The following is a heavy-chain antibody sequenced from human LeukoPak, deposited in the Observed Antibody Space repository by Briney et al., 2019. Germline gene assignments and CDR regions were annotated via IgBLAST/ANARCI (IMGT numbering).Heavy chain of an antibody. CDR2: ISWNSGSI. V-gene: IGHV3-9*01. J-gene: IGHJ6*02. Sequence: GGSLRLSCAASGFTFDDYAMHWVRQAPGKGLEWVSGISWNSGSIGYADSVKGRFTISRDNAKNSLYLQMNSLRAEDTALYYCYVSGGSTTMTNELLLDGMDVWGQGTTVTVSS. D-gene: IGHD1-26*01. CDR3: YVSGGSTTMTNELLLDGMDV. CDR1: GFTFDDYA.